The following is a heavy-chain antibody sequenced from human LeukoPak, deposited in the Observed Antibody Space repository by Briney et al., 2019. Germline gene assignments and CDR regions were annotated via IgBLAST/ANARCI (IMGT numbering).Heavy chain of an antibody. CDR3: ARGGSGWTGDHAFDI. Sequence: SETLSLTCTVSNGSISSYYWNWIRQPPGKGLEWIGYISTGGNTNYNPSLKSRVTISIDTSKNQFSLRLNSVTAADTAVYYCARGGSGWTGDHAFDIWGQGTMVTVSS. CDR1: NGSISSYY. J-gene: IGHJ3*02. CDR2: ISTGGNT. D-gene: IGHD6-19*01. V-gene: IGHV4-59*01.